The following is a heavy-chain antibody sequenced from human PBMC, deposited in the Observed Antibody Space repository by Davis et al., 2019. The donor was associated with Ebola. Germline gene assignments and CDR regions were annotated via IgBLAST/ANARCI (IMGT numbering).Heavy chain of an antibody. J-gene: IGHJ6*03. V-gene: IGHV1-69*10. Sequence: AASVKVSCKASGGTFSSYAINWVRQAPGQGLEWVGGIIPMVGIRNYPQKFQDRVTVTADESTSTAYMELSSLTSDDTAVYYCAVAVYRKYYYSYMEVWGKGTTVTVSS. CDR3: AVAVYRKYYYSYMEV. CDR2: IIPMVGIR. D-gene: IGHD1-26*01. CDR1: GGTFSSYA.